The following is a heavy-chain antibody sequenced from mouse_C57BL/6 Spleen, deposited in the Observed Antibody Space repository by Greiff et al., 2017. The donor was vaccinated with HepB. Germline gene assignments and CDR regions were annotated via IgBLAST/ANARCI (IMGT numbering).Heavy chain of an antibody. CDR3: TRRHYYGSSYRYFDV. V-gene: IGHV1-15*01. J-gene: IGHJ1*03. CDR1: GYTFTDYE. CDR2: IDPETGGT. Sequence: VQLQQSGAELVRPGASVTLSCKASGYTFTDYEMHWVKQTPVHGLEWIGAIDPETGGTAYNQKFKGKARLTADKSSSTAYMELRSLTSEDSAVYYCTRRHYYGSSYRYFDVWGTGTTVTVSS. D-gene: IGHD1-1*01.